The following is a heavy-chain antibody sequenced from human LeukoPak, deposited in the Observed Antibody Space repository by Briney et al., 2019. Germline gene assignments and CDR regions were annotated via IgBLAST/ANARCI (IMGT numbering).Heavy chain of an antibody. CDR1: GFTFSNAW. CDR2: IKSKTDGGTT. V-gene: IGHV3-15*01. D-gene: IGHD6-19*01. CDR3: TAGGYSSGWYGPQRGRYFDY. Sequence: GGSLRLSCAASGFTFSNAWMSWVRQAPWKGLEWVGRIKSKTDGGTTDYAAPVKGRFTISRDDSKNTLYLQMNSLKTEDTAVYYGTAGGYSSGWYGPQRGRYFDYWGQGTLVTVSS. J-gene: IGHJ4*02.